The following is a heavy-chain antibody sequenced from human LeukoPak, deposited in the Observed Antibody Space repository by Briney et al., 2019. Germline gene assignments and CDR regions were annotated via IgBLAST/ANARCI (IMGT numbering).Heavy chain of an antibody. CDR2: MNPNSGNT. Sequence: ASVKVSCKASGYTFTSYDINWARQATGQGLEWMGWMNPNSGNTGYAQKFQGRVTMTRNTSISTAYMELSSLRSEDTAVYYCARGKIAVAGTAYYFDYWGQGTLVTVSS. D-gene: IGHD6-19*01. CDR3: ARGKIAVAGTAYYFDY. J-gene: IGHJ4*02. CDR1: GYTFTSYD. V-gene: IGHV1-8*01.